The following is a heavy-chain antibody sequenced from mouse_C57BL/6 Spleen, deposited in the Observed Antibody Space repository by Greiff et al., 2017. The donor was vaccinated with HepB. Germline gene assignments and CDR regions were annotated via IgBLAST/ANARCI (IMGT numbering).Heavy chain of an antibody. J-gene: IGHJ4*01. D-gene: IGHD2-1*01. CDR3: AKNLNLPGYAMDY. CDR2: IWRGGST. CDR1: GFSLTSYG. V-gene: IGHV2-5*01. Sequence: VKLQESGPGLVQPSQSLSITCTVSGFSLTSYGVHWVRQSPGKGLEWLGVIWRGGSTDYNAAFMSRLSITKDNSKSQVFFKMNSLQADDTAIYYCAKNLNLPGYAMDYWGQGTSVTVSS.